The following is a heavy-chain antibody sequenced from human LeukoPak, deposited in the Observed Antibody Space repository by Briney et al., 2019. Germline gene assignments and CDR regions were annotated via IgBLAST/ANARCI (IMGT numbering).Heavy chain of an antibody. Sequence: QAGGCLRLSCAASGFTFRSYSMKGVRGARGKGREWVSDISCNRCSIVYADAVEGRFTISRDNAKNSLYLQMNSLRAEDTALYYCAKDKIWFGEGTDAFDIWGQGTMVTVSS. CDR3: AKDKIWFGEGTDAFDI. CDR2: ISCNRCSI. J-gene: IGHJ3*02. CDR1: GFTFRSYS. V-gene: IGHV3-9*01. D-gene: IGHD3-10*01.